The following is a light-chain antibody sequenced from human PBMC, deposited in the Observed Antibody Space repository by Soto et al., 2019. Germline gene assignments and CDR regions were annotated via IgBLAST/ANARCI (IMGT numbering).Light chain of an antibody. CDR3: QQYDSFLFT. CDR2: KAS. V-gene: IGKV1-5*03. Sequence: DIQMTQSPSTLSASVGDRVTITCRASQTINSWLAWYQQKPGKAPKLLIYKASSLETGVPSRFSGRGSGTEFTLTISSLEPDDFATYYCQQYDSFLFTFGPGTKLEIK. J-gene: IGKJ2*01. CDR1: QTINSW.